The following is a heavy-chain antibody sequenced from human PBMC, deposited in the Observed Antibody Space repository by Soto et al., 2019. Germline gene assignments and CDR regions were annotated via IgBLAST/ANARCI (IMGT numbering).Heavy chain of an antibody. V-gene: IGHV2-5*02. Sequence: QITLKESGPTLVKPTQTLTLTCTFSGFSLSSPAVGVNWIRQPPGKALEWLALIYWDDDKQYSPSLMSRLTINKDTSKDRLVLTMTNMEPVDTATYFCAHGSGWLSDYWGQGTRVTVSS. J-gene: IGHJ4*02. CDR1: GFSLSSPAVG. D-gene: IGHD6-19*01. CDR3: AHGSGWLSDY. CDR2: IYWDDDK.